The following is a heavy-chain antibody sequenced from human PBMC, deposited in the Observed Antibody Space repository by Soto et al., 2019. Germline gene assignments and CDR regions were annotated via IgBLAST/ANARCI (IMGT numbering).Heavy chain of an antibody. Sequence: GASVKVSCKASGYTFTSYYMHWVRQAPGQGLEWMGIINPSGGSTSYAQKFQGRVTMTRDTSTSTVYMELSSLRSEDTAVYYCARDRVTIFGGEYYYYYGMDVWGQGTTVTVSS. CDR3: ARDRVTIFGGEYYYYYGMDV. CDR2: INPSGGST. J-gene: IGHJ6*02. D-gene: IGHD3-3*01. V-gene: IGHV1-46*01. CDR1: GYTFTSYY.